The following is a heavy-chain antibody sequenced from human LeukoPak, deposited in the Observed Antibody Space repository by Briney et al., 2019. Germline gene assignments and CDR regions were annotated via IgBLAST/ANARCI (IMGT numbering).Heavy chain of an antibody. V-gene: IGHV3-23*01. CDR3: AKDRLTLDAFDI. J-gene: IGHJ3*02. Sequence: GGSLRLSCAASGFTFANFGMSWVRQAPGKGLEWVSALSGSGTSTYYADSVKGRFTISRDNSKNTLYLQMNSLRAEDTAIYYCAKDRLTLDAFDIWGQGTMVTVSS. CDR1: GFTFANFG. D-gene: IGHD2-21*02. CDR2: LSGSGTST.